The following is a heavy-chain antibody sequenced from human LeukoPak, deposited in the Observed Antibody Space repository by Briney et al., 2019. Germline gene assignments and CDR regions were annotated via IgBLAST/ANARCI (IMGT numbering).Heavy chain of an antibody. CDR1: GFTFSSYA. V-gene: IGHV3-23*01. CDR2: ISGSGGTT. J-gene: IGHJ4*02. CDR3: AKGGSGWYKYDC. Sequence: PGGSLRLSCAASGFTFSSYAMSWVRQAPGKGLEWVSAISGSGGTTYYADSVKGRFTISRDNSKNTLYLQMDSLRAEDTAVYYYAKGGSGWYKYDCWGQGTLVSVSS. D-gene: IGHD6-19*01.